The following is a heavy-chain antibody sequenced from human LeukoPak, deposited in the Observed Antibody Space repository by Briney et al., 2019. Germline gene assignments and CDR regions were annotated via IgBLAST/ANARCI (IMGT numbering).Heavy chain of an antibody. CDR3: ARDPEGSGCYFDY. CDR2: INPSGGST. J-gene: IGHJ4*02. Sequence: GASVKVSCKASGYTFTSYFMHWVRQAPGQGLEWMGIINPSGGSTSYAQKFQGRVTMTRDTSTSMVYMELTSLRSEDTAAYYCARDPEGSGCYFDYWGQGTLVTVSS. V-gene: IGHV1-46*01. D-gene: IGHD6-19*01. CDR1: GYTFTSYF.